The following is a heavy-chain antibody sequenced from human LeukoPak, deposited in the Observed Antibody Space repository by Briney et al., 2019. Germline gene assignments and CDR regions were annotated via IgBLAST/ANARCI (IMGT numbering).Heavy chain of an antibody. CDR3: ARESGYSSSWYVPWFDP. CDR1: GYTFTSYY. D-gene: IGHD6-13*01. CDR2: INPSGGST. Sequence: GASVKVSCKASGYTFTSYYMHWVRQAPGQGLEWMGIINPSGGSTSYVQKFQGRVTMTRDTSTSTVYMELSSLRSEDTAVYYCARESGYSSSWYVPWFDPWGQGTLVTVSS. J-gene: IGHJ5*02. V-gene: IGHV1-46*01.